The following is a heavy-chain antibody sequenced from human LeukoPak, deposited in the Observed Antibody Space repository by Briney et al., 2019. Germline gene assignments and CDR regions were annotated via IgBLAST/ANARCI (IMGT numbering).Heavy chain of an antibody. CDR1: GFTFSSYA. D-gene: IGHD2-15*01. Sequence: PGGSLRLSCAASGFTFSSYAMSWVRQAPGKGLEWVSAISGSGGSTYYADSVKGRFTISRDNSKNTLYLQMNSLRAEDTAVYYCAKIAGVVVVAATLLGARFDLWGQGTLVTVSS. V-gene: IGHV3-23*01. CDR2: ISGSGGST. CDR3: AKIAGVVVVAATLLGARFDL. J-gene: IGHJ5*02.